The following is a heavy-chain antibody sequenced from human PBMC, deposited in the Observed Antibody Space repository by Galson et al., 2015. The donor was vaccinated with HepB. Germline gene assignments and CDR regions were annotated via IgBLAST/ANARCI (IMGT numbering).Heavy chain of an antibody. CDR2: IKQDGSEK. CDR1: GFTFSSYW. Sequence: LRLSCAASGFTFSSYWMSWVRQAPGKGLEWVANIKQDGSEKYYVDSVKGRFTISRDNAKNSLYLQMNRLRAEDTAVYYCARELIEGYSSSWSMGQSHQCYSDLWGRGTLVPVSS. V-gene: IGHV3-7*03. CDR3: ARELIEGYSSSWSMGQSHQCYSDL. D-gene: IGHD6-13*01. J-gene: IGHJ2*01.